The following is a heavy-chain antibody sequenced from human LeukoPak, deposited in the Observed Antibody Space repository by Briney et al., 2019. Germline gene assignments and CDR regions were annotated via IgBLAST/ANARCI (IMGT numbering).Heavy chain of an antibody. CDR2: IYTSGST. D-gene: IGHD2-15*01. CDR3: AREGYCSGGSCYWWFDP. CDR1: GGSISSYY. V-gene: IGHV4-4*07. J-gene: IGHJ5*02. Sequence: SETLSLTCTVSGGSISSYYWSWIRQPAGKGLEWIGRIYTSGSTNYNPSLKSRVTMSVDTSKNQFSLKLSSVTAADTAVYYCAREGYCSGGSCYWWFDPWGQGTLVTVSS.